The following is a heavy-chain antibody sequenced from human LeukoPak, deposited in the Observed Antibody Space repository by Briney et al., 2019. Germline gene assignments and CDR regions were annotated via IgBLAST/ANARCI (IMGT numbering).Heavy chain of an antibody. V-gene: IGHV3-21*04. CDR2: ISSSSSYM. CDR3: AKLGLWFGELDFDY. Sequence: GGSLRLSCAASGFTFSSFTMNWVRQAPGKGLEWVSSISSSSSYMYYTDSVKGRFTISRDNAKNTLYLQMNSLRAEDTAVYYCAKLGLWFGELDFDYWGQGTLVTVSS. CDR1: GFTFSSFT. D-gene: IGHD3-10*01. J-gene: IGHJ4*02.